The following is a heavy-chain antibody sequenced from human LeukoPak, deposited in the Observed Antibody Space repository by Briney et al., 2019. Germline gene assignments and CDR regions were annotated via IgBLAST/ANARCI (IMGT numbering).Heavy chain of an antibody. V-gene: IGHV3-23*01. Sequence: GGSLRLSCAASGFTFSSYWMSWVRQAPGKGLEWVSAISGSGGSTYYADSVKGRFTISRDNSKNTLYLQMNSLRAEDTAVYYCAKDPAIFGVVMPFDYWGQGTLVTVSS. CDR3: AKDPAIFGVVMPFDY. CDR1: GFTFSSYW. J-gene: IGHJ4*02. CDR2: ISGSGGST. D-gene: IGHD3-3*01.